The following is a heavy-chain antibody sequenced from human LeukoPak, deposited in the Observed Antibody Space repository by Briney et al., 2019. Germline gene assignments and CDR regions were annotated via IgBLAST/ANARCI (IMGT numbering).Heavy chain of an antibody. CDR3: ARGDVVVVAAPRTFDY. CDR1: GYTFTGYY. D-gene: IGHD2-15*01. V-gene: IGHV1-2*02. J-gene: IGHJ4*02. Sequence: ASVKVSCKASGYTFTGYYMHWVRQAPGQGLEWMGWINPNSGGTNYAQKFQGRVTMTRDTFISTAYMELSRLRSDDTAVYYCARGDVVVVAAPRTFDYWGQGTLVTVSS. CDR2: INPNSGGT.